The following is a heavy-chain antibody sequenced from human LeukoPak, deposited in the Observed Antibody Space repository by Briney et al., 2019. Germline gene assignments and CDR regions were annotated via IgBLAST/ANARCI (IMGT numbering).Heavy chain of an antibody. CDR2: IYYSGST. Sequence: SETLSLTCTISGSSISSGDYYWSWIRQPPGKGLEWIGYIYYSGSTYYNPSLKSRVTISVDTSKNQFSLKLSSVTAADTAVYYCASSSTSWFDYWGQGTLVTVSS. V-gene: IGHV4-30-4*01. CDR1: GSSISSGDYY. CDR3: ASSSTSWFDY. J-gene: IGHJ4*02. D-gene: IGHD2-2*01.